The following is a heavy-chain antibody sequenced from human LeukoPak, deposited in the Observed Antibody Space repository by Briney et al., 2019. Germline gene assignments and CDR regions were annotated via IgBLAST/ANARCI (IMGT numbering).Heavy chain of an antibody. J-gene: IGHJ5*01. CDR1: GDDISSSNW. V-gene: IGHV4-4*02. Sequence: SETLSLTCSVSGDDISSSNWWTWVRQPPQKGLEWIGEVYHSGSMNYNPSLKSRIYMSVDKSQNRFSLRLTSVTAADTAVYFCARVSGSGLYFKSFDPWGQGTLVTVSS. CDR3: ARVSGSGLYFKSFDP. D-gene: IGHD3-10*01. CDR2: VYHSGSM.